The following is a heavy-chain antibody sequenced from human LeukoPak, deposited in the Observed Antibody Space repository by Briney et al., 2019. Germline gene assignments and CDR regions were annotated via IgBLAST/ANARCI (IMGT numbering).Heavy chain of an antibody. J-gene: IGHJ5*02. CDR2: ISSSTRRI. V-gene: IGHV3-48*02. Sequence: GSLRLSCAASGFNFSSYSLNWVRQAPGKGLEWVSYISSSTRRIYYADSVKGRFTISTDSAKNSLYLQMDSLRDEDTAMYYCAREFPPHCSSTSCYPDHWGQGTLVTVSS. CDR1: GFNFSSYS. D-gene: IGHD2-2*01. CDR3: AREFPPHCSSTSCYPDH.